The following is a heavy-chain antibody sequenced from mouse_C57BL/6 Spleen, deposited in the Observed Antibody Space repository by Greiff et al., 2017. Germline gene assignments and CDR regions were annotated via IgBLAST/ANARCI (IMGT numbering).Heavy chain of an antibody. D-gene: IGHD2-2*01. CDR1: GYTFTSYW. J-gene: IGHJ4*01. V-gene: IGHV1-50*01. CDR3: GRVGYGYDGAVDY. CDR2: VDPSDSYT. Sequence: QVQLQQPGAELVKPGASVKLSCKASGYTFTSYWMQWVKQRPGQGLEWIGEVDPSDSYTNYNQKFKGKATLTVDTSSSTAYMQLSSLTSEDSAVYYCGRVGYGYDGAVDYWGQGTSVTVSS.